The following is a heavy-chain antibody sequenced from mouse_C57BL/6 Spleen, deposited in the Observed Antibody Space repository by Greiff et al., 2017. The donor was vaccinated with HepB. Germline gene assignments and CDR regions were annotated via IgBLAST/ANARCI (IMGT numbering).Heavy chain of an antibody. CDR2: ISSGGDYI. CDR3: TREGYYGSSPYYAMDY. Sequence: EVKLVESGEGLVKPGGSLKLSGPASGLTLGGYAMSWVRRTPERRLEWLAYISSGGDYIYYADTVKGRFTISRDNARNTLYLQMSSLKSEDTAMYYCTREGYYGSSPYYAMDYWGQGTSVTVSS. V-gene: IGHV5-9-1*02. CDR1: GLTLGGYA. J-gene: IGHJ4*01. D-gene: IGHD1-1*01.